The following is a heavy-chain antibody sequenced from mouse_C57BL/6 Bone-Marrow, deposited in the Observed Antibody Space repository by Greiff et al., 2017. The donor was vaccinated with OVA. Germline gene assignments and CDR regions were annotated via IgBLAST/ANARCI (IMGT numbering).Heavy chain of an antibody. D-gene: IGHD1-1*01. V-gene: IGHV10-1*01. J-gene: IGHJ2*01. CDR3: VRDYYGVAPGFFDY. CDR2: IRSKSNNYAT. CDR1: GFSFNTYA. Sequence: EVQLVESGGGLVQPKGSLKLSCAASGFSFNTYAMNWVRQAPGKGLEWVARIRSKSNNYATYYADSVKDRFTISRDDSESMLYLQMNNLKTEDTAMYYCVRDYYGVAPGFFDYWGQGTTLTVSS.